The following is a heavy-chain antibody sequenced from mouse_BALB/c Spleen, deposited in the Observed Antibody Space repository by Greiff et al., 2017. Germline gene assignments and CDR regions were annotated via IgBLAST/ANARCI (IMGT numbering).Heavy chain of an antibody. CDR1: GYTFTSYV. CDR3: ARRGYGYAMDY. V-gene: IGHV1-14*01. J-gene: IGHJ4*01. CDR2: INPYNDGT. D-gene: IGHD1-1*01. Sequence: EVKLVESGPELVKPGASVKMSCKASGYTFTSYVMHWVKQKPGQGLEWIGYINPYNDGTKYNEKFKGKATLTSDKSSSTAYMELSSLTSEDSAVYYCARRGYGYAMDYWGQGTSVTVSS.